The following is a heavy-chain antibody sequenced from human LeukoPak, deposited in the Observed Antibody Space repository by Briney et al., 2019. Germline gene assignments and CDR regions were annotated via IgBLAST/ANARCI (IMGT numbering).Heavy chain of an antibody. D-gene: IGHD3-10*01. J-gene: IGHJ6*02. Sequence: WETLSLTCTVSGGSISSYYWSWIRQPPGKGLEWIGYIYYSGSTNYNPSLKSRVTISLDTSKNQFSLNLTSVTAADTAVYYCARRHYYGSGSPTDGMDVWGQGATVTVSS. CDR1: GGSISSYY. V-gene: IGHV4-59*08. CDR2: IYYSGST. CDR3: ARRHYYGSGSPTDGMDV.